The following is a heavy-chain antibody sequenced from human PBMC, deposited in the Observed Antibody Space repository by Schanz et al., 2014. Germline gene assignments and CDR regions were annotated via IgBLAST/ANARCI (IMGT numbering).Heavy chain of an antibody. CDR2: IRYDGSSK. CDR1: GFTFTPYS. Sequence: QVQLVQSGGGVVQPGGSLRLSCAASGFTFTPYSMHWVRQAPGRGLEWVAFIRYDGSSKYYADSVRGRFTISRDDSKNTLYLQMNSLRPEDTAVYYCAKEDRNHNSDYVYWGQGTLVTVSS. V-gene: IGHV3-30*02. J-gene: IGHJ4*02. CDR3: AKEDRNHNSDYVY. D-gene: IGHD3-22*01.